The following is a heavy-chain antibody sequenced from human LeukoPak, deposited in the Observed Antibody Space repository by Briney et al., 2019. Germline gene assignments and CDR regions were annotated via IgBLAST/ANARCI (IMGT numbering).Heavy chain of an antibody. V-gene: IGHV3-69-1*01. CDR1: GFTFSDYY. J-gene: IGHJ5*02. Sequence: GGSLRLSCAASGFTFSDYYMNWVRQAPGKGLEWVSAISGSGGSTYYADSVKGRFTISRDNAKNSLYLQMNSQRAEDTAVYYCARVSSNWNGFFRRGVFDPWGQGTLVTVSS. CDR3: ARVSSNWNGFFRRGVFDP. D-gene: IGHD1-1*01. CDR2: ISGSGGST.